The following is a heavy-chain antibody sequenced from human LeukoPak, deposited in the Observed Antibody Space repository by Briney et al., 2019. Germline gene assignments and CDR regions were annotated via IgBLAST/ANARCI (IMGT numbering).Heavy chain of an antibody. CDR1: GGSITSDNSY. CDR2: IYYSGSI. J-gene: IGHJ5*02. CDR3: ARQYYYILTAYYAAGSWFDP. Sequence: SETLSLTCTVSGGSITSDNSYWSWIRHHPGKGLEWIGHIYYSGSIYYSPSLKSRVTISIDTSKNQFSLKLRSVTAADTAVYFCARQYYYILTAYYAAGSWFDPWGQGTLVTVSS. D-gene: IGHD3-9*01. V-gene: IGHV4-31*03.